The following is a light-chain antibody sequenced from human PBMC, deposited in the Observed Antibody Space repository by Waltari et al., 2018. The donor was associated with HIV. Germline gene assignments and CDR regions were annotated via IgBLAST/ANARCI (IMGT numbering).Light chain of an antibody. J-gene: IGKJ4*01. Sequence: DIVMTQSPDSLAVSLGERATFNCRSSRTVLSNSDNRNYLAWYKQKTGQSPNVLIYWASTRQSGVPDRFSASWSGTNFSLTISSLQAADVAVYYCQQYYTVRPTFGGGTKVEIK. V-gene: IGKV4-1*01. CDR2: WAS. CDR1: RTVLSNSDNRNY. CDR3: QQYYTVRPT.